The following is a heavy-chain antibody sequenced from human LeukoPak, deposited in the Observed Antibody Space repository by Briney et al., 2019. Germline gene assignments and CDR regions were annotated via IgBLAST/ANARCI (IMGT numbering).Heavy chain of an antibody. J-gene: IGHJ4*01. V-gene: IGHV3-7*01. D-gene: IGHD3-3*01. CDR1: GSIFSDYS. Sequence: GGSLRLSCAASGSIFSDYSMTWVRQAPGKGLEWVANLDQGGSDDFYLDSVRGRFIISRDNARNSLYLQMNGLRVEDTAVYYCARDVSLGFWSGYSDYWGHGTLVAVAS. CDR2: LDQGGSDD. CDR3: ARDVSLGFWSGYSDY.